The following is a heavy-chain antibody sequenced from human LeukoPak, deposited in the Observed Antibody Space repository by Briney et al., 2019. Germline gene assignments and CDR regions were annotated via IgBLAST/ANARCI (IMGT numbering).Heavy chain of an antibody. CDR3: ASWLCSGGSCPRVGDV. J-gene: IGHJ6*04. CDR1: GFTFSSYE. V-gene: IGHV3-7*01. Sequence: GGSLRLSCAASGFTFSSYEMNWVRQAPGKGLEWVANIKQDGSEKYYVDSVKGRFTISRDNAKNSLYLQMNSLRAEDTAVYYCASWLCSGGSCPRVGDVWGKGTTVTVSS. CDR2: IKQDGSEK. D-gene: IGHD2-15*01.